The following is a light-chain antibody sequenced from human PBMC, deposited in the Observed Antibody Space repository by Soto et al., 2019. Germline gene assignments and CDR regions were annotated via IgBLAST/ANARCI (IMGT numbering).Light chain of an antibody. CDR3: QSYESRLRVSV. V-gene: IGLV1-40*01. CDR1: SSNIGAGYD. Sequence: QSVLTQPPSVSGAPGQRVTISCTGSSSNIGAGYDVHWYQQLPGTAPKLLIYGNSNRPSGVPDRFSGSKSGTSASLAITGLQAEDEADYYCQSYESRLRVSVFGGGTQLTVL. J-gene: IGLJ7*01. CDR2: GNS.